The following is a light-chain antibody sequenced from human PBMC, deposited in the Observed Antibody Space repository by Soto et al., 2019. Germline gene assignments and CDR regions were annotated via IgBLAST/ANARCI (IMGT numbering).Light chain of an antibody. J-gene: IGKJ5*01. CDR1: ERIYSAY. V-gene: IGKV3D-20*02. Sequence: EVVLTQSPGTLSLSRGERATLSCRASERIYSAYLGWYQQKPGQAPRLLIYGTSSRATGIPDRFSGSGSGTDFTLTISSLEPEDFALYYCQQRSNWPITFGQGTRLEI. CDR2: GTS. CDR3: QQRSNWPIT.